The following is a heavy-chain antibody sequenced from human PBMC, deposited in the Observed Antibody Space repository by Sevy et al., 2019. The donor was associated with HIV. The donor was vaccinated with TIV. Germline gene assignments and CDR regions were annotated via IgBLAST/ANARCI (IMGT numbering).Heavy chain of an antibody. Sequence: GGSLRLSCAASGFSFRNFGMHWVRQAPGKGLEWLALISFHGDTKYYGDSVKGRFTISRDNSKNTLYLQMNSLRVEDTAVYYCAKRGGHDTSGYVSYYYYGMDVWGQGTTVTVSS. CDR3: AKRGGHDTSGYVSYYYYGMDV. J-gene: IGHJ6*02. CDR2: ISFHGDTK. D-gene: IGHD3-22*01. CDR1: GFSFRNFG. V-gene: IGHV3-30*18.